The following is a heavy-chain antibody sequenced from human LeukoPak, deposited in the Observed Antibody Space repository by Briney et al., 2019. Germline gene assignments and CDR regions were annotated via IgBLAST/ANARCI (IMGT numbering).Heavy chain of an antibody. CDR1: GYSFTSYW. CDR2: IYPGDSDT. J-gene: IGHJ4*02. CDR3: ARRSDCSGGSCYRSFDY. D-gene: IGHD2-15*01. V-gene: IGHV5-51*01. Sequence: GESLKISCTGSGYSFTSYWIGWVRQMPGKGLEWMGIIYPGDSDTRYSPSFQGQVTISADKSISTAYLQWSSLKASDTAMYYCARRSDCSGGSCYRSFDYWGQGTLVTVSS.